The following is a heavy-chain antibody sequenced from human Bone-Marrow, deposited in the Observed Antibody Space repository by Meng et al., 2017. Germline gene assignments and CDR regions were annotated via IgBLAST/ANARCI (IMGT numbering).Heavy chain of an antibody. J-gene: IGHJ4*02. V-gene: IGHV1-18*01. Sequence: QGQLVQSGAEVKKPGASVKVSCEASGYTLSSDGFSWVRQAPGQGLEWLGWINTYNCKTDYAQKFQGRITMTTDTFTSTAYMELRNLRSDDTAVYYCATRGNPYLNCWGQGTLVTVSS. CDR1: GYTLSSDG. CDR2: INTYNCKT. CDR3: ATRGNPYLNC.